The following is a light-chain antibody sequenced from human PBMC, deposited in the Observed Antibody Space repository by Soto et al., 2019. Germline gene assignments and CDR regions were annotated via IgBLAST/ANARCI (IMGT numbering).Light chain of an antibody. CDR3: MQALQKIT. CDR2: LGS. J-gene: IGKJ5*01. V-gene: IGKV2-28*01. Sequence: DIVMTQSPLSLPVTPGEPASISCRSSQSLLHSNGYNYLDWYLQKPGQSPQLLIYLGSNRASGVTDRFSGSGSGTDFTLKISRVEAEDVGVYYCMQALQKITFGQGTRLEIK. CDR1: QSLLHSNGYNY.